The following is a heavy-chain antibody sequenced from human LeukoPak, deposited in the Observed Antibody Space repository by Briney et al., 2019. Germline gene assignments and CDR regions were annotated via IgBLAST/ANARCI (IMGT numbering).Heavy chain of an antibody. CDR3: ARDGDYCSGGSCYGGWFDP. J-gene: IGHJ5*02. CDR1: GGSMSSYY. V-gene: IGHV4-59*12. Sequence: SETLSLTCTVSGGSMSSYYWSWIRQPPGKGLEWIGYIYYSGSTNYNPSLKSRVTMSVDTSKNQFSLKLSSVTAADTAVYYCARDGDYCSGGSCYGGWFDPWGQGTLVTVSS. D-gene: IGHD2-15*01. CDR2: IYYSGST.